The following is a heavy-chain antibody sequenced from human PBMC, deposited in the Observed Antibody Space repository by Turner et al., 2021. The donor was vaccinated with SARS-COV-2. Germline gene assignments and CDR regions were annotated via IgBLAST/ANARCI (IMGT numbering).Heavy chain of an antibody. V-gene: IGHV3-23*01. CDR3: ANVGSYFFDY. J-gene: IGHJ4*02. Sequence: EVQLLESGGGLIQPGGSLRLSCAASGFTFSTYTMNWVRQAPGKGLEWVTSISGSGLSTYYADSVKGRFTISRDNSKNTIYVQMNSLRAGDTALYFCANVGSYFFDYWGQGTLVTVSS. D-gene: IGHD3-10*01. CDR2: ISGSGLST. CDR1: GFTFSTYT.